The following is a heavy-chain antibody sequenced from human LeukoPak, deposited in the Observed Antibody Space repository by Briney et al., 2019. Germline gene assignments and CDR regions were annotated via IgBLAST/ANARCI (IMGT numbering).Heavy chain of an antibody. CDR1: GVSISGYY. CDR2: LYYSGIT. J-gene: IGHJ5*02. Sequence: SETLSLTCTVSGVSISGYYWSWIRQPPGKGLEWIGYLYYSGITKYNPSLKSRVTISVDTSKNQFSPRLSSVTAADTAIYYCARDNSPGIAVAGDNWFDPWGQGTLVTVSS. D-gene: IGHD6-19*01. CDR3: ARDNSPGIAVAGDNWFDP. V-gene: IGHV4-59*01.